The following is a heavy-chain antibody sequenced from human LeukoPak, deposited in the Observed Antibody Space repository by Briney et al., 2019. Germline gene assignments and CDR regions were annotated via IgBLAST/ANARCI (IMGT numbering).Heavy chain of an antibody. D-gene: IGHD3-22*01. V-gene: IGHV3-11*01. J-gene: IGHJ5*02. Sequence: GGSLRLSCAASGFTFSDYYMSWIRRAPGKGLEWVSYISSSGSTIYYADSVKGRFTISRDNAKNSLYLQMNSLRAEDTAVYYCAKDQRYYYDSSGRPTWGQGTLVTVSS. CDR1: GFTFSDYY. CDR2: ISSSGSTI. CDR3: AKDQRYYYDSSGRPT.